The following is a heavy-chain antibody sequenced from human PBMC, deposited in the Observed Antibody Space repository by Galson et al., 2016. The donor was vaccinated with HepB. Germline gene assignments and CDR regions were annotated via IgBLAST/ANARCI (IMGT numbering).Heavy chain of an antibody. J-gene: IGHJ5*02. Sequence: LSLSCAASEFTFTDYYMSWIRQAPGRGLEWVSFISGSGGYTNYADSVKGRFTISRDSAKNSLYLQMNSLRVEDTAVYYCARHSSSWYNWFDAWGQGALVTVSS. CDR3: ARHSSSWYNWFDA. CDR2: ISGSGGYT. CDR1: EFTFTDYY. D-gene: IGHD3-22*01. V-gene: IGHV3-11*06.